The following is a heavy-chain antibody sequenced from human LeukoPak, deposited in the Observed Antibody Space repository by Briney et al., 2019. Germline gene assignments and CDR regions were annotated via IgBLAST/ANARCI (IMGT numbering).Heavy chain of an antibody. CDR2: ISTSGTT. D-gene: IGHD1-26*01. V-gene: IGHV4-4*07. J-gene: IGHJ4*02. Sequence: KPSETLSLTCTVSGGSVTTYYWSWIRQSAGKGLERIGHISTSGTTTYNPSLKSRVTMSVDTSKNQFSLKLTSVTAADTAVYYCAREATVVGATIIWGQGTLVTVSS. CDR1: GGSVTTYY. CDR3: AREATVVGATII.